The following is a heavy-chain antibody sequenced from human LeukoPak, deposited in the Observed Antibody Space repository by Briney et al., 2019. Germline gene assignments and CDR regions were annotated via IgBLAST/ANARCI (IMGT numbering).Heavy chain of an antibody. CDR2: LYSDSNT. CDR1: GFTVITND. J-gene: IGHJ4*02. Sequence: GGSLRLSCAASGFTVITNDMTWVRQAPGKGLVGGSVLYSDSNTKYADSVQGRFTISRDNSKNTLYLEMNSLSHDDTAVYYCARGVEPLAANTLAYWGQGTLVTVSS. D-gene: IGHD1-14*01. CDR3: ARGVEPLAANTLAY. V-gene: IGHV3-53*01.